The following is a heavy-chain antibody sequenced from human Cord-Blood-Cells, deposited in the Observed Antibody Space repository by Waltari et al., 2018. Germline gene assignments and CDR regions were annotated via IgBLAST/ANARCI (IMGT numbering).Heavy chain of an antibody. CDR1: GYTFTSYG. J-gene: IGHJ3*02. CDR3: ARCWRLEWLSDDAFDI. CDR2: ISTYNGNT. Sequence: QVQLVQSGAEVKKPGASVKVSCKASGYTFTSYGISWVRRAPGQGLEWMVWISTYNGNTNYAPKLQGRVTMTTDTATSTAHMGLRGLGSDETAVYYCARCWRLEWLSDDAFDIWGQGTMVTVSS. V-gene: IGHV1-18*04. D-gene: IGHD3-3*01.